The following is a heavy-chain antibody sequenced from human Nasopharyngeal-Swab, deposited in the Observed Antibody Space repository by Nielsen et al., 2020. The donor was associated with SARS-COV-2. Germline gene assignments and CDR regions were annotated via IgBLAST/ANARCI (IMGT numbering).Heavy chain of an antibody. Sequence: ASVKVSCKASGYTFSNYPFSWARQAPGQGLEWVGWINSYTGDTSYAQNLQGRVTLTTDTSTNTAYMELGSLTSDDTAVYYCARVVNGVTGGDYWGQGTLVTVSS. D-gene: IGHD3-3*01. CDR2: INSYTGDT. CDR1: GYTFSNYP. J-gene: IGHJ4*02. CDR3: ARVVNGVTGGDY. V-gene: IGHV1-18*01.